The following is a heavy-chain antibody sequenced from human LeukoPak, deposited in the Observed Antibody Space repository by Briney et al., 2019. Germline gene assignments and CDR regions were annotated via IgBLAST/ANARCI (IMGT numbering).Heavy chain of an antibody. CDR1: GYSFTSYW. V-gene: IGHV5-51*01. CDR3: ARPSYYDYVLGSYRSPSDAFDI. D-gene: IGHD3-16*02. CDR2: IYPGDSDT. J-gene: IGHJ3*02. Sequence: GESLKISCKGSGYSFTSYWIGWVRQMPGKGLEWMGIIYPGDSDTRYSPSFQGQVTISADKSISTAYLQWSSLKASDTAMYYCARPSYYDYVLGSYRSPSDAFDIWGQGTMVTVSS.